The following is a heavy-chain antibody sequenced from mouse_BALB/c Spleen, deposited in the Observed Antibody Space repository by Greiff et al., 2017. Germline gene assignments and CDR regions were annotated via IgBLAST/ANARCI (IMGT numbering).Heavy chain of an antibody. Sequence: EVMLVESGGGLVKPGGSLKLSCAASGFTFSDYYMYWVRQTPEKRLEWVATISDGGSYTYYPDSVKGRFTISRDNAKNNLYLQMSSLKSEDTAMYYCARGDPDYWGQGTTLTVSS. J-gene: IGHJ2*01. CDR3: ARGDPDY. CDR2: ISDGGSYT. D-gene: IGHD3-3*01. V-gene: IGHV5-4*02. CDR1: GFTFSDYY.